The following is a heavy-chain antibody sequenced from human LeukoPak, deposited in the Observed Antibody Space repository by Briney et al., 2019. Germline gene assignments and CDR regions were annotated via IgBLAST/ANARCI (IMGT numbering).Heavy chain of an antibody. CDR2: INHSVGT. Sequence: SETLSLTCSVYSGSFSGYYWSWIRQPPGKGLEWIGEINHSVGTNYNPSLKSRVTMSLDTSKNQFSLKLSSVTAADTAVYYCARGYSSSWYFNWFDPWGQGTLVTVSS. CDR1: SGSFSGYY. D-gene: IGHD6-13*01. CDR3: ARGYSSSWYFNWFDP. J-gene: IGHJ5*02. V-gene: IGHV4-34*01.